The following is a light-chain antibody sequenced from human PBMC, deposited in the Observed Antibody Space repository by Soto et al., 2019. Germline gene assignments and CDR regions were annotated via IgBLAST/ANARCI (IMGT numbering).Light chain of an antibody. CDR2: NTF. CDR1: QSVSIN. CDR3: QQYNSWPYT. V-gene: IGKV3-15*01. J-gene: IGKJ2*01. Sequence: EIVMTQSPATLSVFPGERATLSCRASQSVSINLVWYQQKPGQAPKLLIYNTFTRATGIPVRFSGSGSGTEFTLTISSLQSEDLAVYYCQQYNSWPYTFGQGTKLEI.